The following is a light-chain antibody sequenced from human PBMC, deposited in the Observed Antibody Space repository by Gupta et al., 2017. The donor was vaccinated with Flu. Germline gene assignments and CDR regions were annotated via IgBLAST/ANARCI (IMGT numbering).Light chain of an antibody. CDR1: QTILFISNNKDC. CDR2: WAS. V-gene: IGKV4-1*01. J-gene: IGKJ1*01. CDR3: QQYSRSPRT. Sequence: DIVMTQFPDSLAVSLGERATIKCRSSQTILFISNNKDCLAWYQQKPGQPPKLLISWASTRQAGVPDRFRGSGSGTDFTLTISKLQTEDAAIYYCQQYSRSPRTFGHGTKVEV.